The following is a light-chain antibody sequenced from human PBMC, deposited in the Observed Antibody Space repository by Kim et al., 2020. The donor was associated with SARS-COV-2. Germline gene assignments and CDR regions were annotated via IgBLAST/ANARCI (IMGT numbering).Light chain of an antibody. J-gene: IGKJ5*01. CDR2: GAS. CDR1: QSVARGY. Sequence: PGERAILSCRASQSVARGYLAWYQQKPGRAPRLLIYGASRRATGISDRFSGSGSGTDFTLTVSRLEPEDFAVYYCQQYDSSSITFGQGTRLEIK. V-gene: IGKV3-20*01. CDR3: QQYDSSSIT.